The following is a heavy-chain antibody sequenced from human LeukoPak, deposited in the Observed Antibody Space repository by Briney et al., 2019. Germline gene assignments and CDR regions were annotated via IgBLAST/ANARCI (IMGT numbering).Heavy chain of an antibody. CDR2: INSKGEIT. V-gene: IGHV3-64*01. D-gene: IGHD5-24*01. Sequence: GSLRLSCAGSGFTFSSYAVHWVRPAPGKGLEYVSSINSKGEITYYANSVKDRFTISRDNSKNTVYLQVGSLRAEDMAVYYCARARRDGYNSYYFDYWGQGTLVTVSS. J-gene: IGHJ4*02. CDR1: GFTFSSYA. CDR3: ARARRDGYNSYYFDY.